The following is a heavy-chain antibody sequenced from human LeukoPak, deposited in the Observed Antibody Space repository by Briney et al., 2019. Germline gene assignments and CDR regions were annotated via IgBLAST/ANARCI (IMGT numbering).Heavy chain of an antibody. Sequence: GRSLRLSCAASGFTFDDYAMHWVRQAPGKGLEWVSGISWNSGSIGYADSVKGRFTISRDNAKNSLYLQMNSLRAEDTAVYYCARDTYPPQLIDYWGQGTLVTVSS. CDR1: GFTFDDYA. J-gene: IGHJ4*02. CDR3: ARDTYPPQLIDY. CDR2: ISWNSGSI. V-gene: IGHV3-9*01. D-gene: IGHD5-18*01.